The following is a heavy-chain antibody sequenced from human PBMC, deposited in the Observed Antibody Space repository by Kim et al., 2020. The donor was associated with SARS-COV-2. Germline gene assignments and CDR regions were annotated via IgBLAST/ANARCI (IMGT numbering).Heavy chain of an antibody. V-gene: IGHV4-4*07. Sequence: SEALSLTCTVSGGSISSYYWSWIRQPAGKGLEWIGRIYTSGSTNYNPSLKSRVTMSVDTSKNQFSLKLSSVTAADTAVYYCAREWGNDIVVVPAAYKPSYYYYGMDVWGQGTTVTVSS. D-gene: IGHD2-2*01. CDR3: AREWGNDIVVVPAAYKPSYYYYGMDV. CDR1: GGSISSYY. J-gene: IGHJ6*02. CDR2: IYTSGST.